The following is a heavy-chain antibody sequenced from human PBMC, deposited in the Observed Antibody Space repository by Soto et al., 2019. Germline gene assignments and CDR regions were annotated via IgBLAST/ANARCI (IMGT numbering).Heavy chain of an antibody. CDR1: GFTFSSYS. Sequence: GGSLRLSCAASGFTFSSYSVNWVRQAPGKGLEWVSSISSSSSYIYYADSVKGRFTISRDNAKNSLYLQMNSLRAEDTAVYYCARGGLAAAGPLYYYYGMDVWGQGTTVTVSS. J-gene: IGHJ6*02. D-gene: IGHD6-13*01. CDR3: ARGGLAAAGPLYYYYGMDV. V-gene: IGHV3-21*01. CDR2: ISSSSSYI.